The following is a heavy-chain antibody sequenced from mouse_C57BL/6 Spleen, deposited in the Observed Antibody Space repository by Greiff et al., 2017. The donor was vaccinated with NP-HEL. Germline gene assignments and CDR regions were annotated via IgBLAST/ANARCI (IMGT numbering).Heavy chain of an antibody. CDR2: INPYNGGT. V-gene: IGHV1-19*01. Sequence: EVQLQQSGPVLVKPGASVKMSSKASGYTFTDYYMNWVKQSHGKSLEWIGVINPYNGGTSYNQKFKGKATLTVDKSSSTAYMELNSLTSEDSAVYYCARGGTTVPTWYFDVWGTGTTVTVSS. CDR3: ARGGTTVPTWYFDV. J-gene: IGHJ1*03. D-gene: IGHD1-1*01. CDR1: GYTFTDYY.